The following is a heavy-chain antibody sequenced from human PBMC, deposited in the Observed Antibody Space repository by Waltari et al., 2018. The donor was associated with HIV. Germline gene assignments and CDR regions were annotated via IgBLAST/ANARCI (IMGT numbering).Heavy chain of an antibody. Sequence: QVQLVESGGGGVQPGRSLRLSCAASGLTFNPYAMHWVRQAPGKGLEWVAVISWDGSNKHYADSVKGRCTISRDNSRNSLYLQMSSLRAEDTAVYYCGREGDYYDSSPFDYWGQGTLVTVSS. CDR1: GLTFNPYA. V-gene: IGHV3-30-3*01. CDR3: GREGDYYDSSPFDY. CDR2: ISWDGSNK. D-gene: IGHD3-22*01. J-gene: IGHJ4*02.